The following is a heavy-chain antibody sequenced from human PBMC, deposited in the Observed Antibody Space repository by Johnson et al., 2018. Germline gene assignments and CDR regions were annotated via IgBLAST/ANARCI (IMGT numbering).Heavy chain of an antibody. V-gene: IGHV3-30*03. D-gene: IGHD1-7*01. CDR3: AGDITGTRGWDAFNI. J-gene: IGHJ3*02. CDR1: GFTFSSYG. CDR2: ISYDGSNK. Sequence: QVQLVQSGGGVVQPGRSLRLSCAASGFTFSSYGMHWVRQAPGKGLEWVAVISYDGSNKYYADSVKGRFTISRDNSKNTRYLQMNSLRAEDTAVDYCAGDITGTRGWDAFNIGGQGTMVTVSS.